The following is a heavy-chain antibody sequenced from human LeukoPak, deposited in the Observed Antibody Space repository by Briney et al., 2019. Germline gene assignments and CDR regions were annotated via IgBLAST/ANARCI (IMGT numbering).Heavy chain of an antibody. D-gene: IGHD6-19*01. CDR1: GYSFTNYW. V-gene: IGHV5-51*01. Sequence: PGEALKISCKGSGYSFTNYWIGWVRQVPGKGLEWMGINQPGDSDTRYSPSFQGQVTISAGKSISTTYLQWSGLKASDTAMYYCARRESSGSIDYWGQGTLVTVSS. CDR3: ARRESSGSIDY. CDR2: NQPGDSDT. J-gene: IGHJ4*02.